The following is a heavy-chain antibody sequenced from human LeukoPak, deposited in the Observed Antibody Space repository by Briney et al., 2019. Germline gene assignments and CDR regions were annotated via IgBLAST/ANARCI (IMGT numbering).Heavy chain of an antibody. Sequence: PGGSLRLSCAASGFTFSSYAMHWGRQAPGKGLEWVAVISYDGSNKDYADSVKGRFTISRDNSKNTLYLQMNSLRAEDTAVYYCARDRYCSSTSCYGGIDYWGQGTLVTVSS. J-gene: IGHJ4*02. CDR2: ISYDGSNK. D-gene: IGHD2-2*01. V-gene: IGHV3-30-3*01. CDR3: ARDRYCSSTSCYGGIDY. CDR1: GFTFSSYA.